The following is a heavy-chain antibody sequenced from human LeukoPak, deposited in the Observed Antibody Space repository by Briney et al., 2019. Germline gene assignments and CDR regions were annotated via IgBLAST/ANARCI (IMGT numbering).Heavy chain of an antibody. CDR2: INPSGGST. CDR3: ARVRRSWTIDI. D-gene: IGHD6-13*01. J-gene: IGHJ3*02. CDR1: GYTFTSYY. Sequence: ASVKVSCKASGYTFTSYYMHWVRQAPGQGLEWMGIINPSGGSTSYAQKFQGGVTMTRDTSTSTVYMELSSLRSEDTAVYYCARVRRSWTIDIWGQGTMVTVSS. V-gene: IGHV1-46*01.